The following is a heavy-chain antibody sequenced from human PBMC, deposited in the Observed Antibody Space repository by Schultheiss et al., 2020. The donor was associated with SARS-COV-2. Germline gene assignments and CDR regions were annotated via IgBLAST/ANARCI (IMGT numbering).Heavy chain of an antibody. Sequence: LRLSCTVSGGSISSGGYYWSWIRQHPGKGLEWIGYIYYSGSTYYNPSLKSRVTISVDTSKNQFSLKLSSVTAADTAVYYCAREVGITGTTGHWGQGTLVTVSS. CDR2: IYYSGST. V-gene: IGHV4-31*03. J-gene: IGHJ4*02. D-gene: IGHD1-7*01. CDR3: AREVGITGTTGH. CDR1: GGSISSGGYY.